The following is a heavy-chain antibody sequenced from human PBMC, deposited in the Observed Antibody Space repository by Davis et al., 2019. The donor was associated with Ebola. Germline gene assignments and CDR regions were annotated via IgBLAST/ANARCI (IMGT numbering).Heavy chain of an antibody. Sequence: MPSETLSLTCAVSGGSISSSNWWSWVRQPPGKGLEWIGEIYHSGSTYYNPSLKSRVTISVDTSKNQFSLKLSSVTAADTAVYYCARGHVFYYYYGMDVWGQGTTVTVSS. J-gene: IGHJ6*02. V-gene: IGHV4-4*02. CDR2: IYHSGST. D-gene: IGHD5/OR15-5a*01. CDR3: ARGHVFYYYYGMDV. CDR1: GGSISSSNW.